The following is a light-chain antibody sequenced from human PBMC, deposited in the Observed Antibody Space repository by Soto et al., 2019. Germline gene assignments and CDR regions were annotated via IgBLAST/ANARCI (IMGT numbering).Light chain of an antibody. Sequence: EIGMTQSPATLSVSPGERATLSCRASQSVNIYLAWYQQKPGQAPRLLIFGASYRATGIPARFSGSGSGTDFTLTISSLEPEDFAVYYCQQRSNWPLTFGGGTKV. V-gene: IGKV3-11*01. CDR1: QSVNIY. CDR3: QQRSNWPLT. CDR2: GAS. J-gene: IGKJ4*01.